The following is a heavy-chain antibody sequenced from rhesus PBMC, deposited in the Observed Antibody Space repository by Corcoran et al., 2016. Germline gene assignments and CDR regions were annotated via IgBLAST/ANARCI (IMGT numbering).Heavy chain of an antibody. CDR3: ARIPSYGSSYTL. J-gene: IGHJ4*01. Sequence: QLQLQESGPGLVKPSEPLYLPCAVSGGSISGYYWSWIRQPPGKGLEWIGNIDGNNAGTNYNPSLKSRVTISKDTSKNQFSLKLSSVTAADTAVYYCARIPSYGSSYTLWGQGVLVTVSS. CDR1: GGSISGYY. D-gene: IGHD4-29*01. CDR2: IDGNNAGT. V-gene: IGHV4-81*01.